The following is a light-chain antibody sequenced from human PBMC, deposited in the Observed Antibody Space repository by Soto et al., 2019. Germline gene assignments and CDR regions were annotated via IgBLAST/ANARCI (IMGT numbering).Light chain of an antibody. Sequence: QSVLTQAPSASGTRGQRVTISCSGSSSNIGSNYVYWYQQLPGTAPKLLIYRNNQRPSGVPDRFSGSKSGTSASLAISGLRSEDEADYYCAAWDDSLSGVVFGGGTKLTVL. CDR3: AAWDDSLSGVV. CDR1: SSNIGSNY. CDR2: RNN. V-gene: IGLV1-47*01. J-gene: IGLJ2*01.